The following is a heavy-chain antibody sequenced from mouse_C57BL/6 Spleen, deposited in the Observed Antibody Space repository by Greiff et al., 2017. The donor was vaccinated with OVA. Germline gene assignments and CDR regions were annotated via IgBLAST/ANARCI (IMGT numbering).Heavy chain of an antibody. J-gene: IGHJ2*01. D-gene: IGHD2-4*01. CDR3: ATEIYYDYDGFDN. Sequence: EVKLQESGPGLVKPSQSLSLTCSVTGYSITSGYYWNWIRQFPGNKLEWMGYISYDGSNNYNPSLKNRISITRDTSKNQFFLKLNSVTTEDTATYYCATEIYYDYDGFDNWGQGTTLTVSS. V-gene: IGHV3-6*01. CDR2: ISYDGSN. CDR1: GYSITSGYY.